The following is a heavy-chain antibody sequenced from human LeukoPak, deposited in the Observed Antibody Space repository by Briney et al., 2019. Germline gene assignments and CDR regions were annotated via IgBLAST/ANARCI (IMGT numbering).Heavy chain of an antibody. Sequence: PSETLSLTCAVYGGSFSGYYWSWIRQPPGKGLEWIGEINHSGSTNYNPSLKSRVTISVDTSKNQFSLKLSSVTAADTAVYYCVRDHYGDPIDYWGQGTLVTVSS. J-gene: IGHJ4*02. V-gene: IGHV4-34*01. CDR3: VRDHYGDPIDY. CDR1: GGSFSGYY. CDR2: INHSGST. D-gene: IGHD4-17*01.